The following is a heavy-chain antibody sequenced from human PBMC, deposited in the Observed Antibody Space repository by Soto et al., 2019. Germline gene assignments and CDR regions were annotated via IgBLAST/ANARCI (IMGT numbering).Heavy chain of an antibody. CDR3: ARAHSSALDAFDI. Sequence: QVQLVQSGAEVKKPGASVKVSCKASGYTFTGYYMHWVRQAPGQGLEWMGWINPNSGDTNYAQKFQGWVTMTRDTSISTAYMELSRLRSDDTAVYYCARAHSSALDAFDIWGQGTMVTVSS. D-gene: IGHD6-19*01. J-gene: IGHJ3*02. V-gene: IGHV1-2*04. CDR1: GYTFTGYY. CDR2: INPNSGDT.